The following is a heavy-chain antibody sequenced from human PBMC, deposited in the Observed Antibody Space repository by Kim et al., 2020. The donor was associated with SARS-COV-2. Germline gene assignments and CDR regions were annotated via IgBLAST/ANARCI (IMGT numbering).Heavy chain of an antibody. CDR1: GFTFSSYA. CDR2: ISGSGGST. D-gene: IGHD6-19*01. CDR3: AKSRGAYSSGWNGY. Sequence: GGSMRLSCAASGFTFSSYAMSWVRQAPGKGLEWVSAISGSGGSTYYADSVKGRFTISRDNSKNTLYLQMNSLRAEDTAVYYCAKSRGAYSSGWNGYWGQGTLVTVSS. V-gene: IGHV3-23*01. J-gene: IGHJ4*02.